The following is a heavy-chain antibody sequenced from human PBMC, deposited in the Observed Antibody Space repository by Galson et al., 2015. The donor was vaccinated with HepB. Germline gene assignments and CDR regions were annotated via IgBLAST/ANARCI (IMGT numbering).Heavy chain of an antibody. CDR3: ARSSTGWYYFDY. CDR2: ISSSSSYT. Sequence: SLRLSCAASGFTFSDYYMSWIRQAPGKGLEWVSYISSSSSYTNYADSVKGRFTISRDNAKNSLYLQMNSLRAEDTAVYYCARSSTGWYYFDYWGQGTLVTVSS. V-gene: IGHV3-11*06. D-gene: IGHD1-14*01. CDR1: GFTFSDYY. J-gene: IGHJ4*02.